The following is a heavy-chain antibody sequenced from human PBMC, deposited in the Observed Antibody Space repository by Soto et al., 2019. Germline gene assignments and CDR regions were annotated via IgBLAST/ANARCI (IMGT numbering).Heavy chain of an antibody. V-gene: IGHV4-39*01. J-gene: IGHJ6*02. CDR2: IYYSGST. Sequence: PSETLSLTCTVSGGSISSSSYYWGWIRQPPGKGLEWIGSIYYSGSTYYNPSLKSRVTISVDTSKNQFSLKLSSVTAADTAVYYCARPFGYYDFWSGYFPEASDYYYGMDVWGQETTVTAP. CDR3: ARPFGYYDFWSGYFPEASDYYYGMDV. CDR1: GGSISSSSYY. D-gene: IGHD3-3*01.